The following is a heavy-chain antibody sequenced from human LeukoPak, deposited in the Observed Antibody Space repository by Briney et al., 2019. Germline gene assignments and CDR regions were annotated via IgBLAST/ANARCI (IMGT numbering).Heavy chain of an antibody. Sequence: GGSLRLSCAASGFTFSNYAINWVRQAPGKGLEWVGMVWHDGSKTYYGDSVEGRFTISRDNSKNTLYLQMNSLRADDTAVYFCAKGGARPLDDAFDIWGRGTVVTVSS. V-gene: IGHV3-33*06. CDR1: GFTFSNYA. CDR2: VWHDGSKT. J-gene: IGHJ3*02. CDR3: AKGGARPLDDAFDI.